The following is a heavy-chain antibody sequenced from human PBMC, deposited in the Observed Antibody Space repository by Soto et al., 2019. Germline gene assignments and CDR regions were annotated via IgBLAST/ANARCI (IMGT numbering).Heavy chain of an antibody. D-gene: IGHD1-26*01. CDR1: GGTFSSYA. CDR2: IIPIFGTA. CDR3: ARDARELLSNYLYFDL. Sequence: QVQLVQSGAEVKKPGSSVKVSCKASGGTFSSYAISWVRQAPGQGLEWMVGIIPIFGTANYAQQFQGRVTITADESTSTAYMELSSLRTEDTDVYYCARDARELLSNYLYFDLWGRGTLVTVSS. J-gene: IGHJ2*01. V-gene: IGHV1-69*01.